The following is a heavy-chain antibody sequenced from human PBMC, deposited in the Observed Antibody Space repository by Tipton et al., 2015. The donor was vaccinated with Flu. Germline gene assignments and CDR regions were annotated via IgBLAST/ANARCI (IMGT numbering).Heavy chain of an antibody. Sequence: TLSLTCTVSGGSISSYYWSWIRQPPGKGLEWIGYIYYSGSTNYNPSLKNRVTISVDTSKNQFSLKLSSVTAADTAVYYCAEGYCSGGSCYLSYWGQGTLVTVSS. CDR3: AEGYCSGGSCYLSY. J-gene: IGHJ4*02. D-gene: IGHD2-15*01. V-gene: IGHV4-59*01. CDR1: GGSISSYY. CDR2: IYYSGST.